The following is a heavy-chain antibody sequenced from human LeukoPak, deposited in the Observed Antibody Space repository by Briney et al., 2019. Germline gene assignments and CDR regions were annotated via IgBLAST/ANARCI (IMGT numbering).Heavy chain of an antibody. CDR3: ARAAYGSGSYDVDY. Sequence: PSQTLSLTCAVSGGSISSGGYSWSWIRQPPGKGLEWIGYIYHSGSTYYNPSLKSRVTISVDRSKNQFSLKLSSVTAADTAVYYCARAAYGSGSYDVDYWGQGTLVTVSS. D-gene: IGHD3-10*01. J-gene: IGHJ4*02. CDR1: GGSISSGGYS. V-gene: IGHV4-30-2*01. CDR2: IYHSGST.